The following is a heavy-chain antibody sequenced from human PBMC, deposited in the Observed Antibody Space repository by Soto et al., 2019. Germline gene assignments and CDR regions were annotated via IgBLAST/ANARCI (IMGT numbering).Heavy chain of an antibody. D-gene: IGHD2-2*01. CDR3: SMGSWSAETFDV. Sequence: QVHMIQSGAEVKKPGSSVKVSCKAAGGTFKTYTLIWVRHAPGHGLEWMGRIIPMLTVTNSAQKFQGRLTLTAAKSTGTAFMELTSLRSDDTAVYYCSMGSWSAETFDVWGQGTMVTVSS. CDR2: IIPMLTVT. V-gene: IGHV1-69*02. CDR1: GGTFKTYT. J-gene: IGHJ3*01.